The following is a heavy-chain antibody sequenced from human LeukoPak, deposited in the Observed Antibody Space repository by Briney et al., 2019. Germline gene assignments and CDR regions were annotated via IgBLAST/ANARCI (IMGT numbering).Heavy chain of an antibody. D-gene: IGHD3-10*01. V-gene: IGHV5-51*01. CDR1: GYSFTSYW. CDR3: ASRITMVRGKIDYFDY. Sequence: GQSLKISCKGSGYSFTSYWIGWVGQMPGKGLEWMGIIYPGDFDTRYSPSFQGQVTISADKSTSTAYLQWSSLKASDTAMYYCASRITMVRGKIDYFDYWGQGTLVTVSS. J-gene: IGHJ4*02. CDR2: IYPGDFDT.